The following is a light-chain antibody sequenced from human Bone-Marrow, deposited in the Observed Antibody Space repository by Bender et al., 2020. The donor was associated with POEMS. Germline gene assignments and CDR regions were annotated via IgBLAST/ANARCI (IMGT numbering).Light chain of an antibody. Sequence: QSVLTQPPSASGTPGQRVTISCSGGSSNIGAHAVNWYQQLPGTAPKLLIYSNHQRPSGVPDRFSGSKSGTSASLAISGLQSEDEADYYCAVWDDSLNGWVFGGGTKLTVL. CDR2: SNH. V-gene: IGLV1-44*01. CDR3: AVWDDSLNGWV. J-gene: IGLJ3*02. CDR1: SSNIGAHA.